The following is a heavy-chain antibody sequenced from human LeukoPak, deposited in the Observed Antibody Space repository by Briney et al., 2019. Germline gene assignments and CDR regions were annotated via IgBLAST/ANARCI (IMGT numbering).Heavy chain of an antibody. Sequence: GGSLRLPCAASGFTVSSNYMSWVRQAPGKGLEWVSVIYSGGSTYYADSVKGRFTISRDNSKNTLYLQMNSLRAEDTAVYSCARGYCSSTNCFLDYWGQGTLVTVSS. CDR3: ARGYCSSTNCFLDY. CDR1: GFTVSSNY. CDR2: IYSGGST. V-gene: IGHV3-53*05. D-gene: IGHD2-2*01. J-gene: IGHJ4*02.